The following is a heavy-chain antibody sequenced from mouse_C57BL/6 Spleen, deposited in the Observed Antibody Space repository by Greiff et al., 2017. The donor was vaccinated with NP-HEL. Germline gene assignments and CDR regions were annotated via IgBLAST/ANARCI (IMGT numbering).Heavy chain of an antibody. CDR2: IDPSDSYT. Sequence: QVQLQQPGAELVRPGTSVKLSCKASGYTFTSYWMHWVKQRPGQGLEWIGVIDPSDSYTNYNQKFKGKATLTVDTSSSTAYMQLSSLTSEDSAVYYCARSNWVLFDYWGRGTTLT. CDR1: GYTFTSYW. J-gene: IGHJ2*01. D-gene: IGHD4-1*01. V-gene: IGHV1-59*01. CDR3: ARSNWVLFDY.